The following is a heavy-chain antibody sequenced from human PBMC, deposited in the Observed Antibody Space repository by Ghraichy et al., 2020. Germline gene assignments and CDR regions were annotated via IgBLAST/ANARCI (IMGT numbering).Heavy chain of an antibody. J-gene: IGHJ4*02. CDR2: INGHGGDP. V-gene: IGHV3-23*01. CDR3: AKGSRVYDSSGYYRRLDY. Sequence: GGSLRLSCAASGFTFSSYAMNWVRQAPGKGLEWVSVINGHGGDPNYEDSVKGRFTISRDNANNTIYLEMNNLRVEDTAVDYCAKGSRVYDSSGYYRRLDYWGQGTLVTVSS. CDR1: GFTFSSYA. D-gene: IGHD3-22*01.